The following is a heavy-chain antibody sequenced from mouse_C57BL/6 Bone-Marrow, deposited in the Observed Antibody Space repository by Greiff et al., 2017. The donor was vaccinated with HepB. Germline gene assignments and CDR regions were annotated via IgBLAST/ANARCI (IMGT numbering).Heavy chain of an antibody. CDR1: GFTFSDAW. V-gene: IGHV6-6*01. Sequence: EVKLVESGGGLVQPGGSMKLSCAASGFTFSDAWMDWVRQSPEKGLEWVAEIRNKANNHATYYAESVKGRFTISRDDSKSSVYLQMNSLRAEDTGIYYCTRFGYYGSSYAMDYWGQGTSVTVSS. D-gene: IGHD1-1*01. CDR2: IRNKANNHAT. J-gene: IGHJ4*01. CDR3: TRFGYYGSSYAMDY.